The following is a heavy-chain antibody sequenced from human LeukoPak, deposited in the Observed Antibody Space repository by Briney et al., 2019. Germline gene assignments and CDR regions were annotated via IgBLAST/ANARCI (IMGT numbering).Heavy chain of an antibody. V-gene: IGHV4-34*01. CDR3: ARGHRYYDFWSGYSLSNWFDP. J-gene: IGHJ5*02. CDR2: INHSGST. D-gene: IGHD3-3*01. CDR1: GGSFSGYY. Sequence: SETLSLTCAVYGGSFSGYYWSWIRQPPGKGLEWIGEINHSGSTNYNPSLKSRVTISVDTSKNQFSLKLSSVTAADTAVYYCARGHRYYDFWSGYSLSNWFDPWGQGTLVTVSS.